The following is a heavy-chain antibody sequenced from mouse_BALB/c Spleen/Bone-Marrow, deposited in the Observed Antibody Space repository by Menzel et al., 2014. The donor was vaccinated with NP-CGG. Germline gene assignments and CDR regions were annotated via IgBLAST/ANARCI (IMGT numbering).Heavy chain of an antibody. CDR1: GFSLTSDG. V-gene: IGHV2-2*01. J-gene: IGHJ4*01. CDR3: ARNGHYYAMDF. CDR2: IWSGGST. Sequence: QVQLKQSGPGLVQPSQSLSITCTVSGFSLTSDGIHWVRQSPRKGLEWLGVIWSGGSTDYNEAFISRLNISKDNSKSQVFFTMNSLQADDTAIYYCARNGHYYAMDFWGQGTSVRLL.